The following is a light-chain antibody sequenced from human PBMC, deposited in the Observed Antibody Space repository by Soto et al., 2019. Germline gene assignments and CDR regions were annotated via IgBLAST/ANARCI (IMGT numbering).Light chain of an antibody. J-gene: IGLJ2*01. CDR2: AVS. V-gene: IGLV2-14*01. CDR3: SSYTGSNTVV. CDR1: SSDIGGYNY. Sequence: QSALTQPASVSGSPRQSITISCTGTSSDIGGYNYVSWYQQHPGKAPKLLICAVSNRPSGVSDRFSGSKSGNTASLTISGLQAEDEADYCCSSYTGSNTVVFGGGTQLTVL.